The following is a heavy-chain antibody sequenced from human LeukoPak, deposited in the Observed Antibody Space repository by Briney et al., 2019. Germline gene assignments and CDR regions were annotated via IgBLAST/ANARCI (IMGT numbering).Heavy chain of an antibody. CDR3: AKDLYTSRYACCFDY. CDR2: VSGGGSST. D-gene: IGHD6-13*01. Sequence: GGSLRLSCVASGFTFSNYAMNWVRQAPGKGLEWVSGVSGGGSSTYYADSVKGRFTISRDNSKNMLYLQMNSLRAEDTAVYYCAKDLYTSRYACCFDYWGQGTLVTVSS. J-gene: IGHJ4*02. CDR1: GFTFSNYA. V-gene: IGHV3-23*01.